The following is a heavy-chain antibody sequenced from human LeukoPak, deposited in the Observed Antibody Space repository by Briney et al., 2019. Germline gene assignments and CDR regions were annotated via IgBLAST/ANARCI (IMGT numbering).Heavy chain of an antibody. CDR1: GRTFSSYA. V-gene: IGHV3-30-3*01. D-gene: IGHD3-10*01. CDR2: ISNGGTNN. Sequence: PGRSLRLSCVASGRTFSSYAMHWVRQAPGKGLEWVAVISNGGTNNYYADSVKGRFTISRDNSKNTLYLQMNSLRAEDTAVYYCARGGDQAPIDYWGQGTLVTVSS. J-gene: IGHJ4*02. CDR3: ARGGDQAPIDY.